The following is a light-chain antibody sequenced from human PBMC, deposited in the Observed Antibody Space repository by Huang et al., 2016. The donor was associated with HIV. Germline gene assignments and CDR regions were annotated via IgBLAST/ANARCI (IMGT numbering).Light chain of an antibody. Sequence: DIQMIQSPSTLSASVGDRVTITCRASQSIISWLAWYQQKPRKAPKVLIYDGSSLERGVPSRFSSSGSGTEFTLTISSLQPDNFATYYCQQYNSYPWTFGQGTKVEIK. V-gene: IGKV1-5*01. CDR2: DGS. CDR1: QSIISW. CDR3: QQYNSYPWT. J-gene: IGKJ1*01.